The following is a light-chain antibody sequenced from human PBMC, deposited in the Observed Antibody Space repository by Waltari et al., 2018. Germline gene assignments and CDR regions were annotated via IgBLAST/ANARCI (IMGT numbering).Light chain of an antibody. Sequence: QSALTPPRPVSGSPGQSVTIPCTRPSSDVCAYHFVSWYQHHPGKAPKLRICDVTKRPSGVPDRFSGSKSGNTASLTISGLQAEDEAYYYCCSYAGRYTHVVFGGGTKLTVL. CDR3: CSYAGRYTHVV. CDR1: SSDVCAYHF. CDR2: DVT. J-gene: IGLJ2*01. V-gene: IGLV2-11*01.